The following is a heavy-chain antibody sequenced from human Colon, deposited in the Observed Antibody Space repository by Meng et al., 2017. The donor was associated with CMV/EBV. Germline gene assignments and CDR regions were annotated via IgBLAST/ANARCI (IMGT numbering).Heavy chain of an antibody. CDR2: MSGSSRTI. V-gene: IGHV3-11*04. CDR3: ARAGYYDGSGPDY. CDR1: GFTFRDYY. D-gene: IGHD3-22*01. J-gene: IGHJ4*02. Sequence: GESLKISCAASGFTFRDYYMGWIRQAPGKGLEWISYMSGSSRTIYYADSVQGRFSISRDNAKDSLYLEMTSLTAEDTAVYYCARAGYYDGSGPDYWGQGMLVTVSS.